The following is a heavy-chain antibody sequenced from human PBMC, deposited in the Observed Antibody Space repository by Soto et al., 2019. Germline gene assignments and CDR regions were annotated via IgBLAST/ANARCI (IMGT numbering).Heavy chain of an antibody. CDR3: GRDGAATGSVYLDY. D-gene: IGHD6-13*01. CDR2: MYYSGST. CDR1: GASSSNYY. V-gene: IGHV4-59*01. J-gene: IGHJ4*02. Sequence: PLETLPHTCTVSGASSSNYYWSWIRQPPGKGLELIGYMYYSGSTNYNSSLKSRVTMSIDTSKNQFSLRLTSVTAADTAVYYCGRDGAATGSVYLDYWGQGTLVTVSS.